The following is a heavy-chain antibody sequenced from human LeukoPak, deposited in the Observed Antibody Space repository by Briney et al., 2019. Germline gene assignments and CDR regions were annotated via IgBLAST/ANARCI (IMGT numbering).Heavy chain of an antibody. CDR1: GGSIGSSSYY. CDR2: IYSGGST. CDR3: ARQLYGCSSSAGPDY. D-gene: IGHD6-6*01. V-gene: IGHV4-39*01. Sequence: SETLSLTCTVSGGSIGSSSYYWAWIRQPPGKGLEWIGSIYSGGSTYYNPSLKSRVTISVDSSKSQFSLKLRSVTAADTAVYYCARQLYGCSSSAGPDYWGQGTLVSVSS. J-gene: IGHJ4*02.